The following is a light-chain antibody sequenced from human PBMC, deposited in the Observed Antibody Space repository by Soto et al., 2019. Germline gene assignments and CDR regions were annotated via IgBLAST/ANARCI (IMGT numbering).Light chain of an antibody. CDR3: SSYTSRSTVV. J-gene: IGLJ3*02. CDR1: SSDVGGFSY. V-gene: IGLV2-14*03. Sequence: QSVLTQPASVSGSPGQSITISCTGSSSDVGGFSYVSWYHQHPGKVPKLMIYDVTKRPSGISNRFSASKSGNTASLTISGLQAEDEADYYCSSYTSRSTVVFGGGTKLTVL. CDR2: DVT.